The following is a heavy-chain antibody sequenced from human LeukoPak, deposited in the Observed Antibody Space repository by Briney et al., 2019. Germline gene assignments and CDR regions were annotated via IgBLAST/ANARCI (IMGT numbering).Heavy chain of an antibody. Sequence: SETLSLTCTVSGGSISSYYWSWIRQPAGKGLEWIGRIYISGSTNYNPSLKSRVTMSVDTSKNQFSLKLSSVTAADTAVYYCARDYSSSWYGNYFDYWGQGTLVTVSS. J-gene: IGHJ4*02. CDR3: ARDYSSSWYGNYFDY. V-gene: IGHV4-4*07. CDR2: IYISGST. D-gene: IGHD6-13*01. CDR1: GGSISSYY.